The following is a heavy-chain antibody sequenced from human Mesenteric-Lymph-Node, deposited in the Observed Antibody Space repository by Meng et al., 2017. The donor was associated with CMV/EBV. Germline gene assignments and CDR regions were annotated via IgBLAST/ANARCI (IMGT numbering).Heavy chain of an antibody. Sequence: GESLKISCVASGFSFSSYSMNWVRQAPGKGLEWVSSISESTTYTYYADSVKGRFTISRDKARNLLYLQMDSLGVEDTGVYYCARDRSHWTMDVWGQGTMVTVSS. CDR1: GFSFSSYS. CDR2: ISESTTYT. D-gene: IGHD3/OR15-3a*01. V-gene: IGHV3-21*01. J-gene: IGHJ6*02. CDR3: ARDRSHWTMDV.